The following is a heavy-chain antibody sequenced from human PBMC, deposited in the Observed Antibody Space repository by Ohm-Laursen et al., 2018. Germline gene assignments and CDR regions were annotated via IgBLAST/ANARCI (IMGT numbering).Heavy chain of an antibody. Sequence: GSLRLSCAASGFTFSSYSMNWVRQAPGKGLEWVSSISSSSSYIYYADSVKGRFTISRGNAKNSLYLQMNSLRAEDTAVYYCAREVAAAEPYFDYWGQGTLVTVSS. CDR1: GFTFSSYS. CDR3: AREVAAAEPYFDY. V-gene: IGHV3-21*01. D-gene: IGHD6-13*01. J-gene: IGHJ4*02. CDR2: ISSSSSYI.